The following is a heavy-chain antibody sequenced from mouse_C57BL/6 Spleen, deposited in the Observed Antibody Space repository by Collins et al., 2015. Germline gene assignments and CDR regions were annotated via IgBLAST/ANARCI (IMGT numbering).Heavy chain of an antibody. CDR2: IDPEDDET. V-gene: IGHV14-2*01. Sequence: EVQLQQSGAELVKPGASVKLSCTASGFNIKDYYMHWVKQRTEQGLEWIGRIDPEDDETKYAPKFQGKATITADTSSNTAYLQLSSLTSEDTAVYYCVRWDHEDWGQGTLVTVSA. CDR3: VRWDHED. D-gene: IGHD4-1*01. J-gene: IGHJ3*01. CDR1: GFNIKDYY.